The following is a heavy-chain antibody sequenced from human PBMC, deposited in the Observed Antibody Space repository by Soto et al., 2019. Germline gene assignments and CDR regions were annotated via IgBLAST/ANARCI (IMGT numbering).Heavy chain of an antibody. V-gene: IGHV2-5*02. J-gene: IGHJ3*02. D-gene: IGHD3-16*01. Sequence: QITLKESGPTLVKPTQTLTLTCTFSGFSLTTSGVGVGWIRQPPGKALEWLALIYWDDDKRYSPSLKSRVTITKDTSKNQVVLTMTNMDPVDTATYYCAHFYVGYAFDIWGQGTMVTVSS. CDR2: IYWDDDK. CDR3: AHFYVGYAFDI. CDR1: GFSLTTSGVG.